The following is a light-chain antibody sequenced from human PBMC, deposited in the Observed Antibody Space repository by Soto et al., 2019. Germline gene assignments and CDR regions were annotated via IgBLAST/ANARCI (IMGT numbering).Light chain of an antibody. Sequence: EIVMTQSPATLSVSPGERATLSCRASQSVSRNLAWYQQKPGQAPRHLIYAASTRATGIPARFSGSGSGTALTITIINLQSEEFPVYYCQQDNNWPYTFGKGTKLEIK. J-gene: IGKJ2*01. CDR3: QQDNNWPYT. CDR1: QSVSRN. V-gene: IGKV3-15*01. CDR2: AAS.